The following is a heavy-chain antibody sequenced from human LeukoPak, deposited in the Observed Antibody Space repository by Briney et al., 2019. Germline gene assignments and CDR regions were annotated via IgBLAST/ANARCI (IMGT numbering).Heavy chain of an antibody. D-gene: IGHD2-2*01. CDR2: ISYDGSDR. V-gene: IGHV3-30*04. Sequence: GRSLRLSCAASGFTFSSYAMHWVRQAPGKGPEWVAVISYDGSDRYYANFVKGRFTISRDNSKNTLFLQTNSMRPEDTAVYYCTSLTGAPNLDIVVVPAGYGMDVWGQGTTVTVSS. J-gene: IGHJ6*02. CDR3: TSLTGAPNLDIVVVPAGYGMDV. CDR1: GFTFSSYA.